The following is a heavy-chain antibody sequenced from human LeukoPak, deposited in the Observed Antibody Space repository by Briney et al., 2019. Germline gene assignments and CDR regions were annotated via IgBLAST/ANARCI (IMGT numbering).Heavy chain of an antibody. CDR1: GYTFTGYY. J-gene: IGHJ4*02. CDR2: INPNSGGT. D-gene: IGHD1-26*01. CDR3: ARGGQWELLQTFDY. V-gene: IGHV1-2*02. Sequence: ASVKVSCKASGYTFTGYYMHWVRQAPGQGLEWMGWINPNSGGTTYAQKFQGRVTMTRDTSLSTAYMELSRLRSDDTAVYYCARGGQWELLQTFDYWGQGTLVTVSS.